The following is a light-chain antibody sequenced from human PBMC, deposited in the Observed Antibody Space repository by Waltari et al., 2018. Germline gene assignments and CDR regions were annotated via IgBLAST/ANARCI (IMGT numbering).Light chain of an antibody. V-gene: IGKV3-20*01. J-gene: IGKJ1*01. Sequence: EIVLTQSPGTLSLSPGDRAILSCRASQSVSKYLAWYQQKPGQAPRLLIFGASSRATGIPDRFSGSGSGTDLSLTISRVEPEDFAVYYCQQYVSLPATFGQGTKLEVK. CDR1: QSVSKY. CDR2: GAS. CDR3: QQYVSLPAT.